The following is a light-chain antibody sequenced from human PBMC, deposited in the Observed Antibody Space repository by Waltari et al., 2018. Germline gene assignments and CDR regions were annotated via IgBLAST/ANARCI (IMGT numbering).Light chain of an antibody. Sequence: QSALTQPRSVSGSPGQSVTISCTGTNSDVGGYNYVSWYQQHPGKAPQLVIYDVDKRPPGVPDRFSGAKSGDTASLTISGLQADDEADYFCCSHSGIYTFYVFGTATKVTVL. CDR2: DVD. CDR1: NSDVGGYNY. J-gene: IGLJ1*01. CDR3: CSHSGIYTFYV. V-gene: IGLV2-11*01.